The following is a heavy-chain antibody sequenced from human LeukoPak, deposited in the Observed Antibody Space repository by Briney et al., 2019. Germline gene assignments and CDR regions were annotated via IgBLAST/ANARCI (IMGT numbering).Heavy chain of an antibody. D-gene: IGHD2-2*02. CDR3: VRYCSSTTCYTRAVDY. J-gene: IGHJ4*02. CDR1: GYSITSGYN. V-gene: IGHV4-38-2*02. CDR2: IYHSGSA. Sequence: SETLSLTCTVSGYSITSGYNWAWIRQPPGKVLEWIGGIYHSGSAYYNPSLKSRVTISVDTSKNQFSLKLSSVTAADTAVYYCVRYCSSTTCYTRAVDYWGQGTLVTVS.